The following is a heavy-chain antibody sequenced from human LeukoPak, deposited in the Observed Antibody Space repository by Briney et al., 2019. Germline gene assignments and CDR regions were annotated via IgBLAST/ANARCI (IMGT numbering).Heavy chain of an antibody. D-gene: IGHD2-2*01. CDR3: ANRGVPAAFDY. CDR1: GSTFSSYA. J-gene: IGHJ4*02. CDR2: ISGSGGNT. Sequence: GGSLRLSCAASGSTFSSYAMSWVRQAPGKGLEWVSAISGSGGNTYYADSVKGRFTISRDNSKNTLYLQMNSLRAEDTAVYYCANRGVPAAFDYWGQGTLVTVSS. V-gene: IGHV3-23*01.